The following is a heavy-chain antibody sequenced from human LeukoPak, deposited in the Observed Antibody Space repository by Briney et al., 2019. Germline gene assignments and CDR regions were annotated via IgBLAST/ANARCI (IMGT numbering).Heavy chain of an antibody. D-gene: IGHD3-22*01. CDR3: ASPEPPYDSSGSPAY. CDR2: IWYDGSNK. Sequence: PGGCLRLSRAASGFTFSSYGMHWAPQAPGKGRECVALIWYDGSNKYYADSVKGRFAISRDNSKNTLYLQMNSLRAEDTAVYYCASPEPPYDSSGSPAYWGQGTLVTVSS. CDR1: GFTFSSYG. J-gene: IGHJ4*02. V-gene: IGHV3-33*01.